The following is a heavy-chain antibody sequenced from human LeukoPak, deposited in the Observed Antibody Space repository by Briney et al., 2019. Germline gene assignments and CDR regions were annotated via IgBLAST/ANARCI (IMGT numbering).Heavy chain of an antibody. D-gene: IGHD2-2*01. CDR1: GFNFNSYS. Sequence: GGSLRLSCAASGFNFNSYSMIWVRQAPGKGLEWVSSISSSGIYIFYADSVKGRFTISRDDSQNTLYLQMNSLSAEDTAVYYCAKVETSGGANCYALDYWGQGTLVTVSS. J-gene: IGHJ4*02. CDR2: ISSSGIYI. V-gene: IGHV3-21*04. CDR3: AKVETSGGANCYALDY.